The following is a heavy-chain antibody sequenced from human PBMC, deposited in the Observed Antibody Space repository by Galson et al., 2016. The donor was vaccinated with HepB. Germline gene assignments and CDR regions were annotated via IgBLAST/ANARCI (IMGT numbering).Heavy chain of an antibody. V-gene: IGHV4-39*07. CDR2: IYYSGTT. J-gene: IGHJ6*02. Sequence: SETLSLTCSVSGGPISSFFYYWGWIRQPPGKGLDWIGSIYYSGTTYYNPPLKRRVTMSVDTSKNQFSLKLSSVTAADTAVYFCARDLRYCSGGGCSPYCYGVDVWGQGTTVTVSS. D-gene: IGHD2-15*01. CDR1: GGPISSFFYY. CDR3: ARDLRYCSGGGCSPYCYGVDV.